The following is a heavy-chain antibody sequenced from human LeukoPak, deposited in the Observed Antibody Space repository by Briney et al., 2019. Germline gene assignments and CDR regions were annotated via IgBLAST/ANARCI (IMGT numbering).Heavy chain of an antibody. J-gene: IGHJ4*02. CDR3: ARVPMPAAIRYFDY. Sequence: ASVKVSCKASGYTFTGYYMHWVRQAPGQGLEWMGWINPNSGGTNYAQKFQGRVTMTRDTSISTAYMELSRLRSDDTALYYCARVPMPAAIRYFDYWGQGTLVTVSS. V-gene: IGHV1-2*02. D-gene: IGHD2-2*02. CDR1: GYTFTGYY. CDR2: INPNSGGT.